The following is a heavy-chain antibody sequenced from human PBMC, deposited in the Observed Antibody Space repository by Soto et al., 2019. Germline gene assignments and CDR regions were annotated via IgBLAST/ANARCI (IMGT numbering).Heavy chain of an antibody. CDR2: ISYDGSNK. Sequence: PGGSLRLSCAASGFTFSSYSMHWVRQAPGKGLEWVAVISYDGSNKYYADSVKGRFTISRDNSKNTLYLQMNSLRAVDTAVYYCARAASGSYLYYYYYYGMDVWGQGTTVTVSS. CDR1: GFTFSSYS. J-gene: IGHJ6*02. CDR3: ARAASGSYLYYYYYYGMDV. D-gene: IGHD1-26*01. V-gene: IGHV3-30-3*01.